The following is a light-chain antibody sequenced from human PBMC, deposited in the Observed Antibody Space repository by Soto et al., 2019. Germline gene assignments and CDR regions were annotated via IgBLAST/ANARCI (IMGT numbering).Light chain of an antibody. CDR3: AAWDDSLTGSYV. CDR2: GNN. J-gene: IGLJ1*01. CDR1: SSHIGSNT. V-gene: IGLV1-44*01. Sequence: QSVLTQPPSASGAPGQRVTISCSGSSSHIGSNTLRWYQHLPGTAPQLLIYGNNQRPSGVPARFSGSKSGSSASLAISGLQSEDDGDYYCAAWDDSLTGSYVFGTGTKLTVL.